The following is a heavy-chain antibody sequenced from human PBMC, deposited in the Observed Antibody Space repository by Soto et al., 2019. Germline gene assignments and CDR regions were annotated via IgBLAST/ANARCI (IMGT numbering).Heavy chain of an antibody. D-gene: IGHD4-17*01. CDR3: AKGPGDYYYYGMDV. Sequence: EVQLLESGGGLVQPGGSLRLSCAASGFTFSSYAMSWVRQAPGKGLEWVSAISGSGGSTYYADSGKGRFTISRDNSKNTLYLQMNSLRAEDTAVYYCAKGPGDYYYYGMDVWGQGTTVTVSS. J-gene: IGHJ6*02. CDR2: ISGSGGST. V-gene: IGHV3-23*01. CDR1: GFTFSSYA.